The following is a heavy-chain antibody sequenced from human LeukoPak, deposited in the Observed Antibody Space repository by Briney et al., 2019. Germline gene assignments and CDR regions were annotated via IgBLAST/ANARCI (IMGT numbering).Heavy chain of an antibody. D-gene: IGHD5-12*01. Sequence: ASVNVSCKVSGYTLTELSMHWVRQAPGKGLEWMGWMNPNTGNTGYAQKFQGRVTMTRSTSITTAYMELSSLRPEDTAVYFCARGMDSGFWGQGTLVTVSS. CDR3: ARGMDSGF. J-gene: IGHJ4*02. V-gene: IGHV1-8*01. CDR1: GYTLTELS. CDR2: MNPNTGNT.